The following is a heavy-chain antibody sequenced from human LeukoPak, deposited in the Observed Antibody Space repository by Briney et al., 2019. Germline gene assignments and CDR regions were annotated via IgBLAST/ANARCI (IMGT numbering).Heavy chain of an antibody. CDR1: GGSISSADCY. CDR2: IFYSGST. Sequence: SETLSLTCTVSGGSISSADCYWSWIRQPPGEGLEWIGYIFYSGSTNYNPSLKSRVTISSDTSRSQFSLKVTSVTAADTAVYYCAKGTSASGSYSIDYWGQGTLVTVSS. D-gene: IGHD3-10*01. CDR3: AKGTSASGSYSIDY. J-gene: IGHJ4*02. V-gene: IGHV4-30-4*01.